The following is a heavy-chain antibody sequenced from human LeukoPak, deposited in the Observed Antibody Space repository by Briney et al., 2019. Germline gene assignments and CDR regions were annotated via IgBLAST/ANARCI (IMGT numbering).Heavy chain of an antibody. CDR3: ARDNATVVPGDFDY. D-gene: IGHD4-23*01. Sequence: GASVKVSCKASGGTFSSYAISWVRQAPGQGLEWMGRIIPIFGIANYAQKFQGRVTITADKSTSTAYMELSRLRSEDTAVYYCARDNATVVPGDFDYWGQGTLVTVSS. CDR1: GGTFSSYA. J-gene: IGHJ4*02. CDR2: IIPIFGIA. V-gene: IGHV1-69*04.